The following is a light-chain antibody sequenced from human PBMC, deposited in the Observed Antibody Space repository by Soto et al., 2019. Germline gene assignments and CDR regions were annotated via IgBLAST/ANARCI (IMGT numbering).Light chain of an antibody. J-gene: IGKJ5*01. CDR3: LQHNNYPIT. V-gene: IGKV1-17*03. Sequence: DIQKTQSPSSVSGSVGDRVTITCRASQGISSWLAWYQQKPGKAPKRLIYAASSLQSGVPSRFSGSGSGTEFTLTISSLQPEDFATYYCLQHNNYPITFGQGTRLEIK. CDR2: AAS. CDR1: QGISSW.